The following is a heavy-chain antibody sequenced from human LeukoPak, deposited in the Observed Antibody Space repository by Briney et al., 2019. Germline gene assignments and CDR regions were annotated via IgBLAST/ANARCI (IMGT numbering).Heavy chain of an antibody. CDR3: ARSDYYDSSGYHFDY. CDR2: IYYSGST. J-gene: IGHJ4*02. Sequence: TPSETLSLTCTVSGGSISSYYWSWIRQPPGKGLEWIGYIYYSGSTNYNPSLKSRVTISVDTSKNQFSLKLSSVTAADTAVYYCARSDYYDSSGYHFDYWGQGTLVTVSS. CDR1: GGSISSYY. D-gene: IGHD3-22*01. V-gene: IGHV4-59*01.